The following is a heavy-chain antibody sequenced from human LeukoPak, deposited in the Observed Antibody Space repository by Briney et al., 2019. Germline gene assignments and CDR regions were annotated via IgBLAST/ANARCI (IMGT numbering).Heavy chain of an antibody. D-gene: IGHD5-18*01. CDR2: IYYSGST. CDR3: ARGPFGYRWLTSPRGGGTRPPYYFDY. V-gene: IGHV4-39*07. J-gene: IGHJ4*02. CDR1: GGSISSSSYY. Sequence: PSETLSLTCTVSGGSISSSSYYWGWIRQPPGKGLEWIGSIYYSGSTNYNPSLKSRVTISVDTSKNQFSLKLSSVTAADTAVYYCARGPFGYRWLTSPRGGGTRPPYYFDYWGQGTLVTVSS.